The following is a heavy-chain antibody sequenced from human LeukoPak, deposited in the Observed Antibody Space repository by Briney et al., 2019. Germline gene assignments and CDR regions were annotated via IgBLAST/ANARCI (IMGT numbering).Heavy chain of an antibody. D-gene: IGHD6-19*01. CDR1: GYTFTGYY. Sequence: GASVKVSCKASGYTFTGYYMHWVRQAPGQGLEWMGWINPNSGGTNYAQKFQGRVTMTRDTSISTAYMELSRLRSEDTAVYYCARGRSSGWYLNLYYYYCYMDVWGKGTTVTVSS. J-gene: IGHJ6*03. V-gene: IGHV1-2*02. CDR2: INPNSGGT. CDR3: ARGRSSGWYLNLYYYYCYMDV.